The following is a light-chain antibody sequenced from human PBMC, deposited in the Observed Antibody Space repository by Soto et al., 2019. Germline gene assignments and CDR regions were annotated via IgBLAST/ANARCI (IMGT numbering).Light chain of an antibody. Sequence: QISQYPSSLSASVGDRVTITCRASQSISNYLNWYQQKPGKAPKLLIYAASSLQSGVPSRFSGSGSGTDFTLTISSLQPEDFATYYCQQSYSTPPITFGQGTRLEIK. CDR1: QSISNY. V-gene: IGKV1-39*01. CDR2: AAS. J-gene: IGKJ5*01. CDR3: QQSYSTPPIT.